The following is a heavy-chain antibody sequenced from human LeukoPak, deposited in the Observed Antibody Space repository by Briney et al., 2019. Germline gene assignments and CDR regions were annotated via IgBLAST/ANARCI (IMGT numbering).Heavy chain of an antibody. D-gene: IGHD6-13*01. V-gene: IGHV3-23*01. CDR2: ITNSGSTT. CDR1: GFTFSSYA. Sequence: GGSLRLSCAASGFTFSSYAMSWVRQAPGKGLEWVSAITNSGSTTYYANSVKGRFTISRDDSKNTLYLQMDSLSAEDTAAYYCAKERQQLALWGYVDVWGKGTTVTVSS. J-gene: IGHJ6*03. CDR3: AKERQQLALWGYVDV.